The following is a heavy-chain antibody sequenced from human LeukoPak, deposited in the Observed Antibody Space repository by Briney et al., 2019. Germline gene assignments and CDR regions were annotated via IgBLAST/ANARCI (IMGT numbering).Heavy chain of an antibody. CDR2: ISYDGHYK. Sequence: GGSLRLSCAASGFTFSNYAMHWVRQAPGKGLEWVAVISYDGHYKYYADSVKGRFTISRDKSRNTLYLQMNSLRGEDTAVYYCARDHAADIVATGEDYWGQGTLVTVSS. D-gene: IGHD5-12*01. J-gene: IGHJ4*02. V-gene: IGHV3-30-3*01. CDR3: ARDHAADIVATGEDY. CDR1: GFTFSNYA.